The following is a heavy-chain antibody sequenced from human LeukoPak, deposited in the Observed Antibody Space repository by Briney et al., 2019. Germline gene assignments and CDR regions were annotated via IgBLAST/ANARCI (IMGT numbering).Heavy chain of an antibody. CDR2: IYYSGST. CDR3: AGHVSEYSSGWYPLNY. CDR1: GASISSYY. D-gene: IGHD6-19*01. V-gene: IGHV4-59*08. Sequence: SETLSLTCTVSGASISSYYWSWIRQPPGKGLEWIGYIYYSGSTNYNPSLKSRVTISIDTSKNQFSLNLSSVTAADTAVYYCAGHVSEYSSGWYPLNYWGQGTLVTVSS. J-gene: IGHJ4*02.